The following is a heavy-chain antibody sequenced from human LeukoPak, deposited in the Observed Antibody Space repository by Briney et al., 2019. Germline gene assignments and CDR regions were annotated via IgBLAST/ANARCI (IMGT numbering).Heavy chain of an antibody. D-gene: IGHD5-24*01. CDR2: ISGSGSTI. J-gene: IGHJ4*02. CDR3: AREQKDAYNRNFDY. Sequence: GGSLRLSCASSGFTLSSYEMNGLRQAPGKGREGVSYISGSGSTIYYADSVKGRFTISRDNAKNSLYLQMNSLRAEDTAVYYCAREQKDAYNRNFDYWGQGTLVTVSS. V-gene: IGHV3-48*03. CDR1: GFTLSSYE.